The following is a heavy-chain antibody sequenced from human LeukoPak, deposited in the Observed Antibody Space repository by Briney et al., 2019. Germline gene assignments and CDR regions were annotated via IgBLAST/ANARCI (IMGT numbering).Heavy chain of an antibody. J-gene: IGHJ4*02. CDR2: INHSGST. CDR3: ARGSQWLWPDY. D-gene: IGHD3-22*01. V-gene: IGHV4-34*01. CDR1: GGSFSGYY. Sequence: SETLSLTCAVYGGSFSGYYWGWIRQPPGKGLEWIGEINHSGSTNYNPSLKSRVTISVDTSKNQFSLKLSSVTAADTAVYYCARGSQWLWPDYWGQGTLVTVSS.